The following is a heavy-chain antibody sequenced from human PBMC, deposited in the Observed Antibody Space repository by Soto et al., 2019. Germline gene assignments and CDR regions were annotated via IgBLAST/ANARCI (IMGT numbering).Heavy chain of an antibody. Sequence: QVQLVQSGAEVKKPGASVKVSCKASGYTFTSYYTHWVRQAPGQGLEWMGIINPSGGSTSYAQKFQGRVTMTRDTSTSTVYMELSSLRSDDTAVYYCVIVLMVYAGQTGYFDYWGQGTLVTVSS. V-gene: IGHV1-46*01. J-gene: IGHJ4*02. CDR1: GYTFTSYY. CDR3: VIVLMVYAGQTGYFDY. D-gene: IGHD2-8*01. CDR2: INPSGGST.